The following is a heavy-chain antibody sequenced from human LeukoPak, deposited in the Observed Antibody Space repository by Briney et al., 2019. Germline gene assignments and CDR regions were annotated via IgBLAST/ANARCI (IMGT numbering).Heavy chain of an antibody. D-gene: IGHD3-10*01. J-gene: IGHJ4*02. Sequence: GASVKVSCKASGYTFTSYGFSWVRQAPRQGLEWMGWISTYYGNTNYAQKLQDRVTMTTDTSTSTAYMELTSLRSDDTAVYYCARVYSTNYYGSGDRPFLFDYWGQGTVFTVSS. CDR1: GYTFTSYG. V-gene: IGHV1-18*01. CDR2: ISTYYGNT. CDR3: ARVYSTNYYGSGDRPFLFDY.